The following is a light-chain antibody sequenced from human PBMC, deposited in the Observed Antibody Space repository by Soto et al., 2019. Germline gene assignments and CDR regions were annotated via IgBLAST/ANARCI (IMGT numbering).Light chain of an antibody. Sequence: QPVLTQSPSASASLGASVKLTCTLSSGHSSYAIAWHQQQPEKGPRYLMKLNSDGSHTKGDGIPDRFSGSSSGAERYLTISSLQSEDEAEYYCQTWGTGIGVFGGGTKLTVL. J-gene: IGLJ3*02. V-gene: IGLV4-69*01. CDR3: QTWGTGIGV. CDR1: SGHSSYA. CDR2: LNSDGSH.